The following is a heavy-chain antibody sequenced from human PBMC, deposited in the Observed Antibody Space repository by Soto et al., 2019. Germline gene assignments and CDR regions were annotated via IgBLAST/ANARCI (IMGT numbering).Heavy chain of an antibody. CDR2: IYYSGST. CDR1: GGSISSGGYY. J-gene: IGHJ5*02. CDR3: ARAMTYDFWSGYLSYNWFDP. Sequence: PSETLSLTXTVSGGSISSGGYYWSWIRQHPGKGLEWIGYIYYSGSTYYNPSLKSRVTISVDTSKNQFSLKLSSVTAADTAVYYCARAMTYDFWSGYLSYNWFDPWGQGTLVTVSS. D-gene: IGHD3-3*01. V-gene: IGHV4-31*02.